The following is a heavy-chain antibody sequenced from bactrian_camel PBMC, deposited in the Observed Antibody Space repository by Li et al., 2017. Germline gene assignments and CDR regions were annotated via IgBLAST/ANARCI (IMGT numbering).Heavy chain of an antibody. Sequence: HVQLVESGGGSVQAGGSLRLSCASSRYYSCMGWFRQAPGKQREGVATIDFGGITNYADSVKGRFTISRDNDKNTLYLQLNSLKNEDTAVYYCAKDTAPGYYSDYAFNYWGQGTQVTVS. J-gene: IGHJ4*01. CDR2: IDFGGIT. V-gene: IGHV3S53*01. CDR3: AKDTAPGYYSDYAFNY. D-gene: IGHD4*01. CDR1: RYYSC.